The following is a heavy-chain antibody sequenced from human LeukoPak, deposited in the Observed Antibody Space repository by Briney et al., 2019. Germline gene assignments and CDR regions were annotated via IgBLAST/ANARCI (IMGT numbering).Heavy chain of an antibody. CDR2: ISSSSSYI. J-gene: IGHJ4*02. Sequence: GGSLRLSCAASGFIFSNYWMSWVRQAPGKGLEWVPSISSSSSYIYYADSVKGRFTISRDNAKNSLYLQMNSLRAEDTAVYYCARGGYGAHMGWGQGTLVTVSS. CDR3: ARGGYGAHMG. D-gene: IGHD4-17*01. V-gene: IGHV3-21*01. CDR1: GFIFSNYW.